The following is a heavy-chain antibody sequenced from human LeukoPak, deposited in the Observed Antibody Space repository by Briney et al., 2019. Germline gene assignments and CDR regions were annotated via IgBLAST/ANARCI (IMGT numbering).Heavy chain of an antibody. V-gene: IGHV4-61*01. CDR3: VGDNPPYDDIFDY. D-gene: IGHD3-9*01. Sequence: SETLSLTCTVSGGSISSGSYYWKWVRQPPGKGLEWIGSISSSGSTNYNPSLKSRITMSVDTSKSQFSLKLSFVTAADTAFYYCVGDNPPYDDIFDYWGQGTLVTVSS. CDR1: GGSISSGSYY. CDR2: ISSSGST. J-gene: IGHJ4*02.